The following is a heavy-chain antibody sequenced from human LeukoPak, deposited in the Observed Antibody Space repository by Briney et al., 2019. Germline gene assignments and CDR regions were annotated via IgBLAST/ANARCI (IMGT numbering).Heavy chain of an antibody. CDR2: INVNRGGT. Sequence: ASVKVSCKASGYTFTSYYMHWVRQAPGQGLEWMGWINVNRGGTNYAQKFQDRVTMTRDTSITTAYMELSRLKSDDTAVYYCARRYCSSTSCYYFDYWGQGTLVTVSS. J-gene: IGHJ4*02. CDR3: ARRYCSSTSCYYFDY. CDR1: GYTFTSYY. D-gene: IGHD2-2*01. V-gene: IGHV1-2*02.